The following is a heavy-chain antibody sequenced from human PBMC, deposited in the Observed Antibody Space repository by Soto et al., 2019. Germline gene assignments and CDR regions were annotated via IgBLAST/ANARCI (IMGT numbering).Heavy chain of an antibody. CDR3: AKGGSWIHLCLNS. Sequence: EVQLLESGGGLVQPGGSLRLSCVASGFALSSYVMSWVRQAPGKGLEWVSIISSSGGNTYYADSVKGRFTISRDNPKNTLYLQMKTLKAEDTTVYYCAKGGSWIHLCLNSWGQGTLVTVSS. CDR1: GFALSSYV. V-gene: IGHV3-23*01. J-gene: IGHJ4*02. CDR2: ISSSGGNT. D-gene: IGHD5-18*01.